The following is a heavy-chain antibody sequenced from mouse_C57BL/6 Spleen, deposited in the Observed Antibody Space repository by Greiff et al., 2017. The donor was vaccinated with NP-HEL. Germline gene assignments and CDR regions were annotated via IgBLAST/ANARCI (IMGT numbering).Heavy chain of an antibody. D-gene: IGHD2-4*01. V-gene: IGHV1-5*01. CDR3: TRDYDYDEDFAY. CDR2: IYPGNSDT. Sequence: EVQLQQSGTVLARPGASVKMSCKTSGYTFTSYWMHWVKQRPGQGLEWIGAIYPGNSDTSYNQKFKGKAKLTAVTSASTAYMELSSLTNEDSAVYYCTRDYDYDEDFAYWGQGTLVTVSA. CDR1: GYTFTSYW. J-gene: IGHJ3*01.